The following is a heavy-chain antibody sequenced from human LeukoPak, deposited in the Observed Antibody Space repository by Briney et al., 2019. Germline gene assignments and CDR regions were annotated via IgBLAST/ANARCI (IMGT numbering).Heavy chain of an antibody. CDR2: MYTGGDT. J-gene: IGHJ3*02. D-gene: IGHD6-13*01. V-gene: IGHV4-4*07. Sequence: PSETLSLTCTVSGGSMSSYYWTWIRQPAGKGLEWIGRMYTGGDTNYNPSLKSRVTLSVDTSKNQFSLMLSSVTAADTAVYYCATDQYSSRAHAFDTWGQGTMVTVSS. CDR1: GGSMSSYY. CDR3: ATDQYSSRAHAFDT.